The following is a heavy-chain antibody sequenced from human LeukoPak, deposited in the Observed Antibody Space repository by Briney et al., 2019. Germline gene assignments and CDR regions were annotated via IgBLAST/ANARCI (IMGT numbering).Heavy chain of an antibody. J-gene: IGHJ4*02. CDR1: GFTFSSYG. CDR2: ISYDGSNK. V-gene: IGHV3-30*03. CDR3: ARHSGGWYFSSEIDY. D-gene: IGHD6-19*01. Sequence: GGSLRLSCAASGFTFSSYGMHWVRQAPGKGLEWVAVISYDGSNKYYADSVKGRFTISRDNSKNTLYLQVNSLRAEDTAVYYCARHSGGWYFSSEIDYWGQGTLVAVSS.